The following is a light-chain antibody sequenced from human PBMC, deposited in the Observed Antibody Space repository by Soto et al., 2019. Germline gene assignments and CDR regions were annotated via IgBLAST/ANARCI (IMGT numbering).Light chain of an antibody. Sequence: EIVMTQPPATLSVSPGERVTLSCRASQSVGSRVAWYQQKTGQAPRLLIYGASTRATGIPARFSGSGSGTKFTLSISFLHFVVFAVYFFQQYINWPPSIFGQGTMLEIE. V-gene: IGKV3-15*01. CDR1: QSVGSR. CDR2: GAS. J-gene: IGKJ2*01. CDR3: QQYINWPPSI.